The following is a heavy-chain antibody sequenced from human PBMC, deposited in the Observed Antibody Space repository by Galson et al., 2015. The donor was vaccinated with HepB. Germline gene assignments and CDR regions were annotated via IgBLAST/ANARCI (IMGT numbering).Heavy chain of an antibody. CDR1: GGSISSYY. V-gene: IGHV4-59*01. D-gene: IGHD5-18*01. CDR2: IYYSGST. Sequence: TLSLTCTVSGGSISSYYWSWIRQPPGKGLEWIGYIYYSGSTNYNPSLKSRVTISVDTSKNQFSLKLSSVTAADTAVYYCARDSSYGYLSGAFDYWGQGTLVTVSS. J-gene: IGHJ4*02. CDR3: ARDSSYGYLSGAFDY.